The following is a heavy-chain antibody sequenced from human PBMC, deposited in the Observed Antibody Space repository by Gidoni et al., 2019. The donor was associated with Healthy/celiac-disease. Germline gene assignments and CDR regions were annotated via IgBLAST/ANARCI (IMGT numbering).Heavy chain of an antibody. V-gene: IGHV3-9*01. Sequence: EVQLVESGGGLVQPGRSLRLSCAASGFTFDDYAMHWVRQAPGKGLEWVSGISWNSGSIGYADSVKGRFTISRDNAKNSLYLQMNSLRAEDTALYYCAKVKGVVVPAGLFDYWGQGTLVTVSS. CDR3: AKVKGVVVPAGLFDY. D-gene: IGHD2-2*01. J-gene: IGHJ4*02. CDR2: ISWNSGSI. CDR1: GFTFDDYA.